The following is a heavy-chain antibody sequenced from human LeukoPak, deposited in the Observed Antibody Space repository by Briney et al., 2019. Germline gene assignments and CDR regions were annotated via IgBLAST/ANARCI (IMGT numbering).Heavy chain of an antibody. D-gene: IGHD5-18*01. Sequence: HPGGSLRLSCAASGFTFSSYWMNWVRQAPGKGLEWVAIISYDGSNKHYADSVKGRFTISRDNSKNTLYLQMNSLRAEDTAVYYCARDFSGGSEQLWCPPDLWGQGTLVTVSS. CDR3: ARDFSGGSEQLWCPPDL. J-gene: IGHJ4*02. CDR1: GFTFSSYW. V-gene: IGHV3-30*03. CDR2: ISYDGSNK.